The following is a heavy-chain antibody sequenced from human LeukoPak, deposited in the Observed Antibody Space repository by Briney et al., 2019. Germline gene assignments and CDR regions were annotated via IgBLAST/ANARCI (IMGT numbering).Heavy chain of an antibody. Sequence: GSLRLSCAASGFTSSSCALNWVRQAPGKGLEWVSGISGSGDNTYYADSVKGRFTISRDNSKNTLYVQVNSLGTEDTAAYYCAKGSYYDSSGSFYFDYWGQGTLVTVSS. D-gene: IGHD3-22*01. J-gene: IGHJ4*02. CDR3: AKGSYYDSSGSFYFDY. CDR1: GFTSSSCA. CDR2: ISGSGDNT. V-gene: IGHV3-23*01.